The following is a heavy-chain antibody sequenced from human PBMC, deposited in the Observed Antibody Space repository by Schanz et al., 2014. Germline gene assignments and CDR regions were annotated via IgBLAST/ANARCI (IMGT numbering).Heavy chain of an antibody. J-gene: IGHJ6*04. CDR2: ISPYTGNT. D-gene: IGHD3-10*01. CDR1: GYAFSDYG. CDR3: ARAKRFGDMDV. Sequence: QVQLEQSGAEVKKPGASVKVSCKTSGYAFSDYGITWVRQAPGQGLQWMGWISPYTGNTNYAQTLQGRITLTTDTATSTAYMELRSLRSDDTALYYCARAKRFGDMDVWGNGTTVTVSS. V-gene: IGHV1-18*01.